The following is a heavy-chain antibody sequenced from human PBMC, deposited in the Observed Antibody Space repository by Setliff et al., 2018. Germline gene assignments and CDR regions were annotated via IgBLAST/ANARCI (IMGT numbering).Heavy chain of an antibody. CDR2: LYYTGAT. J-gene: IGHJ5*02. V-gene: IGHV4-39*07. Sequence: TLSLTCTVSGGSIRTTNYFWGWIRQPPGGGLEWIGILYYTGATYYNPSLKSRVTISVDTPNSQFSLKLSSVTAADTAVYYCVRGFTIFGVVKLERWFDPWGQGTLVTVSS. CDR1: GGSIRTTNYF. D-gene: IGHD3-3*01. CDR3: VRGFTIFGVVKLERWFDP.